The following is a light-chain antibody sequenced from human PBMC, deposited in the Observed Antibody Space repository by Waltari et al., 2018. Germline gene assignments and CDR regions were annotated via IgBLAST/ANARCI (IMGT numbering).Light chain of an antibody. CDR3: QTWGTGLWV. Sequence: QLVLTQSPSASASLGAPVKLTCTLSSGHSSYASACHQQQPEKGPRYLMKLNSDGSHSKGDGIPDRFSGSSSGAERYLTISSLQSEDEADYYCQTWGTGLWVFGGGTKLTVL. CDR2: LNSDGSH. J-gene: IGLJ3*02. V-gene: IGLV4-69*01. CDR1: SGHSSYA.